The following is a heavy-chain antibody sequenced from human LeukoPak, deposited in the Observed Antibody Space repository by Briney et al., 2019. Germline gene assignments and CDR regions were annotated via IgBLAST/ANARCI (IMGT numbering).Heavy chain of an antibody. V-gene: IGHV4-59*12. CDR3: ARSISWFDP. Sequence: PSETLSLTCTVSGGSISSYYWSWIRQPPGKGLEWIGYIYYSGSTYYNPSLKSRVTISVDTSKNQFSLKLSSVAAADTAVYYCARSISWFDPWGQGTLVTVSS. CDR1: GGSISSYY. CDR2: IYYSGST. D-gene: IGHD3-3*02. J-gene: IGHJ5*02.